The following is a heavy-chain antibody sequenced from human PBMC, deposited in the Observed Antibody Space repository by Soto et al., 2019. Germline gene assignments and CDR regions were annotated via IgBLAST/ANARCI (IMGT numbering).Heavy chain of an antibody. V-gene: IGHV3-21*04. J-gene: IGHJ4*02. Sequence: PGGSLRLSCAASGFTFISYSMTWVRQAPGKGLEWVSSISSSGSYIYYADSVKGRFTISRDNSRNTLYLQMNSLRAEDTAVYYCAKCPFGGYSSGHFFDYWGQGTLVTVSS. CDR1: GFTFISYS. CDR3: AKCPFGGYSSGHFFDY. CDR2: ISSSGSYI. D-gene: IGHD6-19*01.